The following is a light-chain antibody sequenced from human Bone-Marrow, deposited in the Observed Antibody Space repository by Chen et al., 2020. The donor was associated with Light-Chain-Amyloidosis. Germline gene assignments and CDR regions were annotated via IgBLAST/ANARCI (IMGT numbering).Light chain of an antibody. CDR1: QTVGGY. CDR2: DAS. J-gene: IGKJ4*01. V-gene: IGKV3-11*01. Sequence: ESVLTQYPATLSLSRGERATLSCRASQTVGGYLAWYQQKPGQVPRLLIYDASIRVTGIPARCSGIGSGTDFTLTISSLEPEDFAVYYCQERSNWPLTFGGGTKVEIK. CDR3: QERSNWPLT.